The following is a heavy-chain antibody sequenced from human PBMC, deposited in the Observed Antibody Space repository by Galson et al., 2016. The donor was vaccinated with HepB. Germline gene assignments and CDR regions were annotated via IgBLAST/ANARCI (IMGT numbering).Heavy chain of an antibody. Sequence: SLRLSCAASGFTFTNYWMNWVRQTPGKGLEWVANVSTNGGEEYYVDSVKGRFTISRDNAGNSLFLQMDSLRVDDTAVYYCAATTVGSGGTRWFDRWGHGILLTVSS. D-gene: IGHD2-15*01. CDR1: GFTFTNYW. J-gene: IGHJ5*02. CDR3: AATTVGSGGTRWFDR. CDR2: VSTNGGEE. V-gene: IGHV3-7*02.